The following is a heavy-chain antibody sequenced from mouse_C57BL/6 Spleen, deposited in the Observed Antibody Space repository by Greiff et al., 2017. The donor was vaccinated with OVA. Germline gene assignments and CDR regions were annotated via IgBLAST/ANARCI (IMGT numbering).Heavy chain of an antibody. D-gene: IGHD4-1*01. J-gene: IGHJ2*01. V-gene: IGHV5-16*01. CDR2: INYDGSST. CDR3: ARDLGRNYFDY. CDR1: GFTFSDYY. Sequence: EVNVVESEGGLVQPGSSMKLSCTASGFTFSDYYMAWVRQVPEKGLEWVANINYDGSSTYYLDSLKSRFIISRDNAKNILYLQMSSLKSEDTATYYCARDLGRNYFDYWGQGTTLTVSS.